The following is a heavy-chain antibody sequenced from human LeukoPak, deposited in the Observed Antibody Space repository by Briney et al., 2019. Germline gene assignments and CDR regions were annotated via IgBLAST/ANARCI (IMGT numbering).Heavy chain of an antibody. J-gene: IGHJ6*02. CDR1: GFTFICYS. Sequence: GGSLRLSCAASGFTFICYSMNSVRQVPGKGLEWVSSIASSSSTILYADSLKGRFTISRDNAKNSLYLQMNSLRDEDTAVYYCARDSEFRTTLASPYYYYAMNGCGQGTTVTVSS. D-gene: IGHD4-23*01. V-gene: IGHV3-48*02. CDR2: IASSSSTI. CDR3: ARDSEFRTTLASPYYYYAMNG.